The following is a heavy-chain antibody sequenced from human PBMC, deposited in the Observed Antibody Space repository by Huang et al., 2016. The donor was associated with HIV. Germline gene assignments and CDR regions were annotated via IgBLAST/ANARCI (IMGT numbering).Heavy chain of an antibody. Sequence: MVESVGGLVQPGGFLRLSCSASGFTFGHYWMAWVRQAPGKGLQWLTNISSDGVETYYAAAVMGRFTTSRDNARNSVYLQMDNLRVDDTAVYYCGRASAYREYGADFWGQGTLVTVSS. V-gene: IGHV3-7*04. J-gene: IGHJ4*02. CDR2: ISSDGVET. D-gene: IGHD4-17*01. CDR1: GFTFGHYW. CDR3: GRASAYREYGADF.